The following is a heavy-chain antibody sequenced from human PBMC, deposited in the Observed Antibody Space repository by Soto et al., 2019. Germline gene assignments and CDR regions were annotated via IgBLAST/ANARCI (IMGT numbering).Heavy chain of an antibody. V-gene: IGHV5-10-1*01. CDR1: GDRFTSYW. CDR3: AFTTQLPYYYSGMDV. CDR2: IDPSDSYT. J-gene: IGHJ6*02. Sequence: PVDAQKISGKGSGDRFTSYWISWVRQIPEKGLGWMGRIDPSDSYTTYSTSFQGHVTLAADKSISTAYLQWSSLNASDTAMYYCAFTTQLPYYYSGMDVRRQGTTVTVSS. D-gene: IGHD1-1*01.